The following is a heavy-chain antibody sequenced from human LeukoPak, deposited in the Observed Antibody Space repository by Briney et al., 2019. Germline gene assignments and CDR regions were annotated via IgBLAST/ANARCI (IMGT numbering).Heavy chain of an antibody. CDR2: ISAYNGNT. Sequence: GASVKVSCKASGYTFTSYGISWVRQAPGQGLEWMGWISAYNGNTNYAQKLQGRVTMTTDTSTSTAYMELRSLRSDDTAVYYCARATGYYYYYCMDVWGKGTTVTVSS. CDR1: GYTFTSYG. J-gene: IGHJ6*03. V-gene: IGHV1-18*01. CDR3: ARATGYYYYYCMDV.